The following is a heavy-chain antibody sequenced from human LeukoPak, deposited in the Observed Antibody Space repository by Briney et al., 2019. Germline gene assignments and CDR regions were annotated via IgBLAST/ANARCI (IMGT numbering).Heavy chain of an antibody. CDR2: IRYGGSNK. D-gene: IGHD2-2*02. CDR1: GFTFSSYG. V-gene: IGHV3-30*02. Sequence: GGSLRLSCAASGFTFSSYGMHWVRQAPGKGLEWVAFIRYGGSNKYYADSVKGRFTISRDNSKNTLYLQMNSLRAEDTAVYYCAKDPCSSTSCYIDYWGQGTLVTVSS. J-gene: IGHJ4*02. CDR3: AKDPCSSTSCYIDY.